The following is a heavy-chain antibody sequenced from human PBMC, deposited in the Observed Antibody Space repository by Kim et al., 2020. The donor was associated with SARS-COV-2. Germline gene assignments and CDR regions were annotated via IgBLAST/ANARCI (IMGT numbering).Heavy chain of an antibody. V-gene: IGHV3-23*01. Sequence: GRFTISRDNSKNTLYLQMNSRRAEDTAVYYCAKVGYCSGGSCYPTGWFDPWGQGTLVTVSS. CDR3: AKVGYCSGGSCYPTGWFDP. J-gene: IGHJ5*02. D-gene: IGHD2-15*01.